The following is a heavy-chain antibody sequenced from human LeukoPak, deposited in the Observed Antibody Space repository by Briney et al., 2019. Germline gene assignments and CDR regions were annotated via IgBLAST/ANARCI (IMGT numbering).Heavy chain of an antibody. CDR3: ARAILDYYDSSGYSGWFDP. CDR2: INPSGGST. D-gene: IGHD3-22*01. CDR1: GYTFTSYY. J-gene: IGHJ5*02. V-gene: IGHV1-46*01. Sequence: ASVKVSCKASGYTFTSYYMHRVRQAPGQGLEWMGIINPSGGSTSYAQKFQGRVTMTRDTSTSTVYMELSSLRSEDTAVYYCARAILDYYDSSGYSGWFDPWGQGTLVTVSS.